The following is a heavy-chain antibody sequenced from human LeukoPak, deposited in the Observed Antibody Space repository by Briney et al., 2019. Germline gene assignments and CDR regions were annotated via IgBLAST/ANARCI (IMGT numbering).Heavy chain of an antibody. CDR2: IFGSGGSP. CDR1: GFTFGSHA. Sequence: GGSLRLSCEASGFTFGSHAMYWVRQAPGKGLEWVAGIFGSGGSPHYADSVKGRFTISRDNSPNTVYLQINSLRAEDTAVYYCGKTTVGYSSGQKPAWPVDYWGQGTLVTVSS. D-gene: IGHD5-18*01. CDR3: GKTTVGYSSGQKPAWPVDY. J-gene: IGHJ4*02. V-gene: IGHV3-23*01.